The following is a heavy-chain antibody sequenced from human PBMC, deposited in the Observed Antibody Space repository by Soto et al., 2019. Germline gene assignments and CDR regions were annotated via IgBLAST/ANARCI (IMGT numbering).Heavy chain of an antibody. D-gene: IGHD5-18*01. Sequence: PSETLSLTCTVSGDSIRSYYWSWIRQPPGKGLEWIGYIFYSGSPNYNPSLKSRVTISVDTSKNQFSLKLSSVTAADTAVYYCARTLYSYGPRFDYWGQGTLVTVSS. J-gene: IGHJ4*02. CDR1: GDSIRSYY. CDR3: ARTLYSYGPRFDY. CDR2: IFYSGSP. V-gene: IGHV4-59*01.